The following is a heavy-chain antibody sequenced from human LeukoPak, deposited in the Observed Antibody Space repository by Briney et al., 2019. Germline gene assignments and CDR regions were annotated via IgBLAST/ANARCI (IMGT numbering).Heavy chain of an antibody. J-gene: IGHJ6*03. CDR1: GYSISSGYY. Sequence: SETLSLTCTVSGYSISSGYYWGWIRQPPGKGLEWIGSIYHSGSTYYNPSLKSRVTISVDTSKNQFSLKLSSVTAADTAVYYCARSSSYYYYYMDVWGKGTTVAVSS. V-gene: IGHV4-38-2*02. D-gene: IGHD6-13*01. CDR2: IYHSGST. CDR3: ARSSSYYYYYMDV.